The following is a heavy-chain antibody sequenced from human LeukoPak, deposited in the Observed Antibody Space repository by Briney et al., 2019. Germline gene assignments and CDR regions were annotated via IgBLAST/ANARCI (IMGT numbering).Heavy chain of an antibody. Sequence: SETLSLTCTVSGGSISSSSYYWGWIRQPPGKGLEWIGSIYYSGSTYYNPSLKSRVTMSVDTSKNQFSLKLSSVTAADTAVYYCARGDDILTGPGDVWGQGTTVTVSS. CDR3: ARGDDILTGPGDV. D-gene: IGHD3-9*01. CDR2: IYYSGST. CDR1: GGSISSSSYY. V-gene: IGHV4-39*07. J-gene: IGHJ6*02.